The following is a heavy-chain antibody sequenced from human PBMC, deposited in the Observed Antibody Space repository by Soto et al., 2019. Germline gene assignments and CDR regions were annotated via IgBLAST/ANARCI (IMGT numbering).Heavy chain of an antibody. Sequence: SVKVSCKASGGTFSSYTISWVRQAPGQGLEWMGRIIPILGIANYAQKFQGKVTMTADKSTSTAYMELSSLRADDAAVYYCAKDHDVTRTMGYYCDYWGQGTLVTVSS. J-gene: IGHJ4*02. CDR2: IIPILGIA. CDR1: GGTFSSYT. CDR3: AKDHDVTRTMGYYCDY. D-gene: IGHD3-10*01. V-gene: IGHV1-69*04.